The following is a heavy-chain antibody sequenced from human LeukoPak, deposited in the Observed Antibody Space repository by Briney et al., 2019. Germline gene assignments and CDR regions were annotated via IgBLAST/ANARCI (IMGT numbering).Heavy chain of an antibody. CDR1: GSTFSSYS. D-gene: IGHD3-22*01. V-gene: IGHV3-21*01. J-gene: IGHJ4*02. Sequence: GGSLRLSCAASGSTFSSYSMNWVRQAPGKGLEWVSSISSSSSYIYYADSVKGRFTISRDNSKNTLYLQMNSLRAEDTAVYYCAKAYDYYDSSGYYSIGDYWGQGTLVTVSS. CDR3: AKAYDYYDSSGYYSIGDY. CDR2: ISSSSSYI.